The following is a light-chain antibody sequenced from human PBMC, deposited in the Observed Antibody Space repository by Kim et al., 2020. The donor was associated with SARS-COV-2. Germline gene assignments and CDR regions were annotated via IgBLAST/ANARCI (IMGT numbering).Light chain of an antibody. CDR1: KLGDKY. V-gene: IGLV3-1*01. CDR2: QDS. CDR3: QAWDSSSVV. Sequence: VPPGQTASITCSGDKLGDKYACWYQQKPGQSPVLVIYQDSKRPSGIPERFSGSNSGNTSTLTISGTQAMDEADYYCQAWDSSSVVFGGGTQLTVL. J-gene: IGLJ2*01.